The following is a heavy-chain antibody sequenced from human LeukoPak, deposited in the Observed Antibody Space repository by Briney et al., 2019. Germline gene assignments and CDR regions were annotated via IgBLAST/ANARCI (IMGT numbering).Heavy chain of an antibody. CDR3: ARGSGSNDY. J-gene: IGHJ4*02. D-gene: IGHD3-3*01. CDR2: INAGNGNT. V-gene: IGHV1-3*01. Sequence: ASVKVSCKASGYTFTSYAMHWVRQAPGQRLEWMGWINAGNGNTKYSQKFQGRVTMTRDTSTSTVYMELSSLRSEDTAGYYCARGSGSNDYWGQGTLVTVSS. CDR1: GYTFTSYA.